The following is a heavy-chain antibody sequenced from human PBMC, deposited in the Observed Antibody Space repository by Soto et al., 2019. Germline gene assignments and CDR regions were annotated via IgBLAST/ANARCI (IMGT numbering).Heavy chain of an antibody. Sequence: QVQLQESGPGLVKPSQTLSLTCTVSGGSISSGGYYWSWIRQHPGKGLEWIGYIYYSGSTYYNPSLKSRVTISVDTSKNQFSLKLSSVTAADTAVYYCARCIAVAVTGWFDPWGQGTLVTVSS. J-gene: IGHJ5*02. CDR3: ARCIAVAVTGWFDP. D-gene: IGHD6-19*01. V-gene: IGHV4-31*03. CDR1: GGSISSGGYY. CDR2: IYYSGST.